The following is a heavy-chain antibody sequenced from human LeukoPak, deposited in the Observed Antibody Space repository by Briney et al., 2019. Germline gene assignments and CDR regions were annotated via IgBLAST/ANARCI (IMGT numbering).Heavy chain of an antibody. J-gene: IGHJ4*02. CDR2: ISHDGANK. CDR1: GFTFTNAG. Sequence: GRSLRLSCAGSGFTFTNAGIHWVRLAAGKGLEWVSFISHDGANKYNSDSVDGRFTVSRLNSQNTVYLQMTDLRPDDTATYYCASEDVDTGDFWGQGTLVTVSS. CDR3: ASEDVDTGDF. D-gene: IGHD5-18*01. V-gene: IGHV3-30*01.